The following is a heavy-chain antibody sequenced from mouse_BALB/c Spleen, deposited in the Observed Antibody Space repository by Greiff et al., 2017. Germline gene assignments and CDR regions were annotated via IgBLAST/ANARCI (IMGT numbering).Heavy chain of an antibody. J-gene: IGHJ2*01. CDR2: ISSGSSTI. D-gene: IGHD4-1*01. Sequence: EVQLVESGGGLVQPGGSRKLSCAASGFTFSSFGMHWVRQAPEKGLEWVAYISSGSSTIYYADTVKGRFTISRDNPKNTLFLQMTSLRSEDTAMYYCARSLPNCYFDYWGQGTTLTVSS. CDR1: GFTFSSFG. V-gene: IGHV5-17*02. CDR3: ARSLPNCYFDY.